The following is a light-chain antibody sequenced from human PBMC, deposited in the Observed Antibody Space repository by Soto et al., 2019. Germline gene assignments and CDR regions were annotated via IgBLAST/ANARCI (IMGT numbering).Light chain of an antibody. CDR2: DPS. CDR1: QSISGW. V-gene: IGKV1-5*01. CDR3: QHYNSYSPWT. J-gene: IGKJ1*01. Sequence: DIPMTQSPSTLSASVGDRVAMTCRGSQSISGWLAWYQQKPGKAPKPLIYDPSSLESGVPSSFSGSGPGTEFTLTISNLQPDDFATYYCQHYNSYSPWTFGQATTVDIK.